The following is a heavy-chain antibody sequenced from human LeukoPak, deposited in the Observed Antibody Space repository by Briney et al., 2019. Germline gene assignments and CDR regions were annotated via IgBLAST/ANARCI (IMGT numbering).Heavy chain of an antibody. CDR3: AKEGYLLSQNDY. V-gene: IGHV3-30*18. CDR2: ISYDGSNK. Sequence: GGSLRLSCAASGFTFSSYGMHWVRQAPGKGLEWVAVISYDGSNKYYADSVKGRFTISRDNSKNTLYLQMNSLRAEDTAVYYCAKEGYLLSQNDYWGQGTLVTVSS. J-gene: IGHJ4*02. CDR1: GFTFSSYG. D-gene: IGHD2-15*01.